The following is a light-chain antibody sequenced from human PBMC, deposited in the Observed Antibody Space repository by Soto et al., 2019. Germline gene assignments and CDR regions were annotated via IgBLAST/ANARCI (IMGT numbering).Light chain of an antibody. CDR2: KAS. CDR3: QHYNSYSEA. Sequence: IQLTQSPATLSRRAGDRVTITRRASQTISSWLAWYQQKPGKAPKLLIYKASTLKSGVPSRFSGSGSGTEFTLTISSLQPDDFATYYCQHYNSYSEAFGQGTKVDI. J-gene: IGKJ1*01. V-gene: IGKV1-5*03. CDR1: QTISSW.